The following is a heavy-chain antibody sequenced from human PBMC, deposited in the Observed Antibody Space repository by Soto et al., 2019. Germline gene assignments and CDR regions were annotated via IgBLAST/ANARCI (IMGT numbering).Heavy chain of an antibody. CDR2: VEYSGIT. Sequence: SETLSLTCAVSGASIGSTTYYWGWLRQPAGKGLEWIGSVEYSGITYYNPSLKSRLSISVESSSTHFSLRLSSVTAADTALYYCVRNRVSDMLTGAFDHWGQGIMVT. V-gene: IGHV4-39*02. CDR1: GASIGSTTYY. J-gene: IGHJ5*02. D-gene: IGHD3-9*01. CDR3: VRNRVSDMLTGAFDH.